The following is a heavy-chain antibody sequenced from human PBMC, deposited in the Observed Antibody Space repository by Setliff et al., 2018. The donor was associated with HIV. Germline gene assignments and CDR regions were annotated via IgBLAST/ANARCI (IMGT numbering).Heavy chain of an antibody. D-gene: IGHD3-16*02. V-gene: IGHV1-18*01. CDR2: ISAYNGNT. Sequence: ASVKVSCKASGYTFTSYGISWVRQAPGQGLEWMGWISAYNGNTNYAQKVQGRVTMTTDTSTSTGYMELRSLRSDGTAVYYCAKVWGSYRLHAFDIWGQGTMVTVSS. J-gene: IGHJ3*02. CDR3: AKVWGSYRLHAFDI. CDR1: GYTFTSYG.